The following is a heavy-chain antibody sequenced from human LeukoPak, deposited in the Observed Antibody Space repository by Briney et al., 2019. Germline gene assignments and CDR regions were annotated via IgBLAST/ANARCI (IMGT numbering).Heavy chain of an antibody. J-gene: IGHJ5*02. Sequence: GGSLRLSCAASGFTFSSYWMSWVRQAPGKGLEWVANIKQDGSEKYYVDSVKGRFTISRDNSKNTLDLQMNSLRAEDTGVYYCARLVGATTAAWFDPWGQGTLVTVSS. V-gene: IGHV3-7*02. CDR3: ARLVGATTAAWFDP. CDR1: GFTFSSYW. D-gene: IGHD1-26*01. CDR2: IKQDGSEK.